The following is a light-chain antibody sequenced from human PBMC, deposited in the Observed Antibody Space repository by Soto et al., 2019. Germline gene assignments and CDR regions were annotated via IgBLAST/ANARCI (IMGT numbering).Light chain of an antibody. V-gene: IGKV2-30*01. J-gene: IGKJ1*01. Sequence: DFVLTQSPVSLPVALVGPAPISCIFSHRLLYSDGKTYLNWFHQRPGQSPRRLIYQVSIRDSGIPDRFSGSGSGTDFTLTISRLEPEDFAVYYCQQYGSSGTFGQGTKVDIK. CDR3: QQYGSSGT. CDR1: HRLLYSDGKTY. CDR2: QVS.